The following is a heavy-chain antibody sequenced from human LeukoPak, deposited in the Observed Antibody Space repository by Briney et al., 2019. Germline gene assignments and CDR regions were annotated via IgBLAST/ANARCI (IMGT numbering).Heavy chain of an antibody. J-gene: IGHJ4*02. D-gene: IGHD3-22*01. V-gene: IGHV3-48*01. CDR2: ISSSSTTI. CDR1: GFTFSSYS. Sequence: GGSLRLSCAASGFTFSSYSMIWVRQAPGKGLEWVSYISSSSTTIYYADSVKGRFTISRDNAKNSLYLQMNSLRAEDTAVYYCARDRHKYYYDGSGYPPYWGQGTLVTVSS. CDR3: ARDRHKYYYDGSGYPPY.